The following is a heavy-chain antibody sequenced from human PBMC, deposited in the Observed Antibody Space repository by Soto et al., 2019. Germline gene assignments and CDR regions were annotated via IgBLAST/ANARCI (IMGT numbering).Heavy chain of an antibody. CDR1: GFTFSSYA. D-gene: IGHD1-26*01. Sequence: GGSLRLSCAASGFTFSSYAMHWVRQAPGKGLGYVSAISSNGGSTYYANSVKGRFTISRDNSKNTLYLQMGSLRAEDMAVYYCARDRGSYLGAFDIWGQGTMVTVSS. CDR2: ISSNGGST. V-gene: IGHV3-64*01. CDR3: ARDRGSYLGAFDI. J-gene: IGHJ3*02.